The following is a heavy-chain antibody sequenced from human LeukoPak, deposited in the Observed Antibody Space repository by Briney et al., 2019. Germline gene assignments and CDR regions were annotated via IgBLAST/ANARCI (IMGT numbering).Heavy chain of an antibody. J-gene: IGHJ4*02. V-gene: IGHV3-23*01. CDR3: AKERTQTTSFDY. CDR2: ISGSGGST. Sequence: YPGGSLRLSCAASGFIFSSYAMNWVRQAPGKGLEWVSTISGSGGSTYYADSVKGRFTISRDNSKNTLYLQMNRLRAEDTAVYYCAKERTQTTSFDYWGQGTLVTVSS. CDR1: GFIFSSYA. D-gene: IGHD2/OR15-2a*01.